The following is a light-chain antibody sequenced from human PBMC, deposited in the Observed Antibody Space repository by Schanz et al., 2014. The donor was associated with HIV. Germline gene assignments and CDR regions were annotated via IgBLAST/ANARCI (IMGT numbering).Light chain of an antibody. Sequence: DIVLTQSPATLSLSPGERATLSCRASQSVSSYLAWYQQKPGQAPRLLIYDASNRATGIPARFSGSGSGTDFTLTISSLEPEAFAVYYCQQRSNWPPIFTFGPGTKVDIK. CDR3: QQRSNWPPIFT. CDR2: DAS. J-gene: IGKJ3*01. V-gene: IGKV3-11*01. CDR1: QSVSSY.